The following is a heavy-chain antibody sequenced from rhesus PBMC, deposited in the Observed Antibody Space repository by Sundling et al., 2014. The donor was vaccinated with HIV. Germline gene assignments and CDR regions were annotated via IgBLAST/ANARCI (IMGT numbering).Heavy chain of an antibody. CDR2: IYGSGSDT. Sequence: QLQLQESGPGLVKPSETLSITCAVSGGSISSSYWSWIRQAPGKGLEWIAYIYGSGSDTNYNPSLKSRVTLSVDTSNNQFSLKLNSATAADTAVYYCAREVGGYWSHVVYGLDSWGQGVVVTVSS. CDR3: AREVGGYWSHVVYGLDS. D-gene: IGHD3-22*01. CDR1: GGSISSSY. V-gene: IGHV4-169*02. J-gene: IGHJ6*01.